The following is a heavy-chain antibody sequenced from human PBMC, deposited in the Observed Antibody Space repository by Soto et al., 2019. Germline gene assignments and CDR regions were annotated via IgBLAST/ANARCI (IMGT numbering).Heavy chain of an antibody. CDR2: IYYSGST. D-gene: IGHD3-10*01. V-gene: IGHV4-39*01. J-gene: IGHJ4*02. Sequence: SETLSLTCTVSGGSISSSSYYWGWIRQPPGKGLEWIGSIYYSGSTYYKTSLKSRVNISVDTSKNQLCLELSSVTAAYTAVYDCAIPVKVRGVSVDYWGQGTLVTVS. CDR1: GGSISSSSYY. CDR3: AIPVKVRGVSVDY.